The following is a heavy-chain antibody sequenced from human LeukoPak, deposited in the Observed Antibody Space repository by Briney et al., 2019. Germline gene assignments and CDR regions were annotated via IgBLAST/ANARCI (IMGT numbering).Heavy chain of an antibody. D-gene: IGHD1-26*01. J-gene: IGHJ4*02. CDR1: GFTCSNAW. Sequence: GGSLRLSCAASGFTCSNAWMSWVRQAPGKGLEWVGRIKSKTDGGTTDYAAPVKGRFTISRDDSKNTLYLQMNSLKTEDTAVYYCTTDSLLGDPDYFDYWGQGTLVTVSS. CDR3: TTDSLLGDPDYFDY. V-gene: IGHV3-15*01. CDR2: IKSKTDGGTT.